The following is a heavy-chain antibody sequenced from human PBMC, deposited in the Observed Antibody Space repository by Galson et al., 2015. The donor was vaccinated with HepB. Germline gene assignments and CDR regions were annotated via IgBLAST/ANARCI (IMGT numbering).Heavy chain of an antibody. CDR3: ARHTAGGWDYYYYYMDV. D-gene: IGHD5-18*01. Sequence: QVQLQESGPGLVKPSETLSLTCTVSGGSISSYYWSWIRQPPGKGLEWIGYIYYSGSTNYNPSLKSRVTISVDTSKNQFSLKLSSVTAADTAVYYCARHTAGGWDYYYYYMDVWGKGTTVTVSS. V-gene: IGHV4-59*08. J-gene: IGHJ6*03. CDR1: GGSISSYY. CDR2: IYYSGST.